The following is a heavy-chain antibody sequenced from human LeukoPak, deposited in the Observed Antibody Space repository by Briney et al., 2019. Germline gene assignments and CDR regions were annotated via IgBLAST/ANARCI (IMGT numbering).Heavy chain of an antibody. CDR1: GFTFSNYA. CDR2: SSTSGGST. Sequence: PGGSLRLSCAASGFTFSNYAVSWVRQAPAKELEWVSTSSTSGGSTYYADSVRGRFTISRDNSKNTLYLQMNSLRGEDTALYYCAKNGGSGSYYSGYYYMDVWGKGTTVTVSS. V-gene: IGHV3-23*01. CDR3: AKNGGSGSYYSGYYYMDV. J-gene: IGHJ6*03. D-gene: IGHD1-26*01.